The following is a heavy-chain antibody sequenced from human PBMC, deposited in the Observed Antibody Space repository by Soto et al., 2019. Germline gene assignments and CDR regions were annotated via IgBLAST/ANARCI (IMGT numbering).Heavy chain of an antibody. Sequence: EVQLVESGGGLVRAGGSLRLSCVASGFTFSRNWMHWVRQAPGKGLVWLSRINSDGTTTTYADSVKDRFTISRDNAKNTVYLQINNLRADDTAVYYCATVGTGSYNWFDPWGQGTLVTVSS. D-gene: IGHD6-13*01. CDR1: GFTFSRNW. V-gene: IGHV3-74*01. CDR2: INSDGTTT. J-gene: IGHJ5*02. CDR3: ATVGTGSYNWFDP.